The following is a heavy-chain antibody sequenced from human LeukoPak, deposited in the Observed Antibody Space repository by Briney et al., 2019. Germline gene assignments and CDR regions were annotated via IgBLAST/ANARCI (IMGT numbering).Heavy chain of an antibody. V-gene: IGHV4-59*02. Sequence: PSATLSLTRPLSGGSVSSYYWSWVRQPPRKGLEWIGYIKSSGSSNYNPSLKSRVTISMDTSKNQFSLRLNSVTAADTAVYYCARDGTVATSWFDPWGQGTLVTVS. CDR3: ARDGTVATSWFDP. D-gene: IGHD5-12*01. J-gene: IGHJ5*02. CDR2: IKSSGSS. CDR1: GGSVSSYY.